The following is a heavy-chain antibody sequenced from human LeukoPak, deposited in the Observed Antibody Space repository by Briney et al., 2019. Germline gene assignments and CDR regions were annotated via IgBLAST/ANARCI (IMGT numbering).Heavy chain of an antibody. Sequence: GGSLRLSCVASGFTVTDNFMSWVRQAPGKGLEGVSVNYSGGTTYYAASVRGRFTISRDNSKNMLYLQMNSLRAEDTAVYYCARAGRGASSWYSDWGQGTLVTVSS. D-gene: IGHD6-13*01. J-gene: IGHJ4*02. CDR3: ARAGRGASSWYSD. CDR1: GFTVTDNF. V-gene: IGHV3-66*02. CDR2: NYSGGTT.